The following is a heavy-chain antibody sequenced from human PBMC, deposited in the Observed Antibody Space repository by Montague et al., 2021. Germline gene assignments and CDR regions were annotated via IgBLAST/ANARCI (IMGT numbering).Heavy chain of an antibody. CDR1: GGSLSEYY. V-gene: IGHV4-34*01. CDR2: VRHIGST. CDR3: ASDRGPFDY. Sequence: SETLSLTCGVYGGSLSEYYWTWIRQSPEKGLEWIGEVRHIGSTSYNPSLKSRVTMSVDKSKNQFSLKLRPVTAADTAVYYCASDRGPFDYWGQGTVVTVSS. J-gene: IGHJ4*02. D-gene: IGHD3-10*01.